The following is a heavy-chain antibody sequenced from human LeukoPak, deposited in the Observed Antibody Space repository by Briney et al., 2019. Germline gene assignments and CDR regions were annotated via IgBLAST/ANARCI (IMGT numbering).Heavy chain of an antibody. CDR2: IKPDGSAE. D-gene: IGHD3-16*02. Sequence: GGSLRLSCATSGFTFSSNWMSWVRHVPGRGLDWVANIKPDGSAEYYAASVKGRFTVSRDNAKNSLYLQMNSLRAEDTAVYYCAKDLYVWGSYRYNQCFDYWGQGTLVTVSS. V-gene: IGHV3-7*03. CDR3: AKDLYVWGSYRYNQCFDY. CDR1: GFTFSSNW. J-gene: IGHJ4*02.